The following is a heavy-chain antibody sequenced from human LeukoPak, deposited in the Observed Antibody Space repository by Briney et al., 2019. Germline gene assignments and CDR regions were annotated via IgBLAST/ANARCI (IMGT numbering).Heavy chain of an antibody. CDR1: GFTFSNYS. Sequence: GGSLRLSCAASGFTFSNYSMNWVRQAPGKGLEWVSSITGSTSRIYYYADSVRGRFTISRDNAKSALYLQMNSLRAEDTAIYYCARDFYDGTGTTDAFDIWGQGTMVTVSS. CDR3: ARDFYDGTGTTDAFDI. CDR2: ITGSTSRI. J-gene: IGHJ3*02. D-gene: IGHD3-22*01. V-gene: IGHV3-21*01.